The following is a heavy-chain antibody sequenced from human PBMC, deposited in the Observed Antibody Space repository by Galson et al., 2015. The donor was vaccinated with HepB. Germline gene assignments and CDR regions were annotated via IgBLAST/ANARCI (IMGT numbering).Heavy chain of an antibody. J-gene: IGHJ4*02. V-gene: IGHV1-46*01. Sequence: SVKVSCKASGYTFTSYYIHWVRQAPGQGLEWMGRMNPSGGSTSYTQKFQGRVTMTRDTPTSTVYMELNSLTSDDTAVYYCARGTVQGYDGSGYGHRYFEYWGQGTLVTVSS. CDR1: GYTFTSYY. CDR3: ARGTVQGYDGSGYGHRYFEY. D-gene: IGHD3-22*01. CDR2: MNPSGGST.